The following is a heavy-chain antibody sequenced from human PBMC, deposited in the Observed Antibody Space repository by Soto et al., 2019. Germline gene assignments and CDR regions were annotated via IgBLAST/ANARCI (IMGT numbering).Heavy chain of an antibody. CDR2: TYYSGST. Sequence: SETLSLTCTFSGSSISSSSYYWGWIRQPPGKGLEWIGSTYYSGSTYYNPSLKSRVTISVDTSKNQFSLKLSSVTAADTAVYYCARRQLPSYYYYGMDVWGQGTTVT. D-gene: IGHD2-2*01. J-gene: IGHJ6*02. CDR3: ARRQLPSYYYYGMDV. V-gene: IGHV4-39*01. CDR1: GSSISSSSYY.